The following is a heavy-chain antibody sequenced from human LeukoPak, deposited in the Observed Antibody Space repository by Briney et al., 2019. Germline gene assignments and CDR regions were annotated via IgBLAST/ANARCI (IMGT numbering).Heavy chain of an antibody. V-gene: IGHV1-18*01. CDR2: ISAYNGHT. CDR1: GYTFTSYG. CDR3: ARDRYNWNDLLSQKAFDI. D-gene: IGHD1-20*01. Sequence: ASLKLSCKASGYTFTSYGISWVRHAPGQRLEWMGWISAYNGHTNYAQKLQGRVTMTTDTSTSTAYMELRSLRSDDTAVYDCARDRYNWNDLLSQKAFDIWGQGTMVTVSS. J-gene: IGHJ3*02.